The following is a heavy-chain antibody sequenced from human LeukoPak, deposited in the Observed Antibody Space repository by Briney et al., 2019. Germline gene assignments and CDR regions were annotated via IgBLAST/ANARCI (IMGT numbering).Heavy chain of an antibody. CDR3: AKGTAAATNRYFDY. CDR2: IWYDGSNK. J-gene: IGHJ4*02. Sequence: GGSLRLSCAASGFTFSSYGMHWVRQAPGKGLEWVAVIWYDGSNKYYADSVKGRFTISRDNSKNTLYLQMNSLRAEDTAVYYCAKGTAAATNRYFDYWGQGTLVTVSS. D-gene: IGHD6-13*01. V-gene: IGHV3-33*06. CDR1: GFTFSSYG.